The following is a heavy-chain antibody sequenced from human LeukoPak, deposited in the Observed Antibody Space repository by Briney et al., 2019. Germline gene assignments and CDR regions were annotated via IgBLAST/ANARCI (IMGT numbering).Heavy chain of an antibody. V-gene: IGHV3-7*05. D-gene: IGHD3-22*01. CDR2: IKQDGSEK. CDR1: GFIFSNYW. CDR3: ARDLNYYDSSGYYVY. Sequence: PGGSLRLSCAASGFIFSNYWMSWVRQAPGKGLEWVANIKQDGSEKYHVDSVKGRFTISRDNAKNSLYLQMNSLRAEDTAVYYCARDLNYYDSSGYYVYWGQGTLVTVSS. J-gene: IGHJ4*02.